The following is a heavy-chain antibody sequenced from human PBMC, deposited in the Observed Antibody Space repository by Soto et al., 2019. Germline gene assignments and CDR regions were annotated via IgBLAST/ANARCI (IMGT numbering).Heavy chain of an antibody. J-gene: IGHJ6*02. V-gene: IGHV3-15*07. CDR1: GLTVSNVY. CDR2: ITSRSAGGTT. Sequence: PGGSLRLSCAVSGLTVSNVYMNWLRQVPGKGLEWVGRITSRSAGGTTDFAASVKGRFTISRDDSKNTLYLQMNSLRADDTAVYYCARDKHKVKGLDVWGQGTTVIVSS. D-gene: IGHD2-21*01. CDR3: ARDKHKVKGLDV.